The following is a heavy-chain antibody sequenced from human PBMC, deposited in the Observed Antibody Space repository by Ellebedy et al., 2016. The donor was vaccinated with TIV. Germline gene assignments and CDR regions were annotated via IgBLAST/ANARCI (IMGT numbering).Heavy chain of an antibody. CDR3: ARGLRQQTGVYD. Sequence: GESLKISCAASGFTFSDYYISWIRQAPGKGLDWVSYITTSGSYTNYADSVKGRFTISRDNAKNSLYLQMNSLRAEDTAVYYCARGLRQQTGVYDWGQGTLVTVSS. CDR1: GFTFSDYY. V-gene: IGHV3-11*06. J-gene: IGHJ4*02. CDR2: ITTSGSYT. D-gene: IGHD6-13*01.